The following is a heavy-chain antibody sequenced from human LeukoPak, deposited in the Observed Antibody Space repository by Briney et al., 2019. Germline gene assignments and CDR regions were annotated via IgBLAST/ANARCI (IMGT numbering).Heavy chain of an antibody. CDR1: GGSFSGYY. CDR2: INHSGST. D-gene: IGHD1-26*01. V-gene: IGHV4-34*01. Sequence: SETLSLTCAVYGGSFSGYYWSWIRQPPGKGLEWIGEINHSGSTNYNPSLKSRVTISVDTSKNQFSLKLSSVTAADTAVYYCARGRSSGSYAIRAFDIWGQGTMVTVSS. CDR3: ARGRSSGSYAIRAFDI. J-gene: IGHJ3*02.